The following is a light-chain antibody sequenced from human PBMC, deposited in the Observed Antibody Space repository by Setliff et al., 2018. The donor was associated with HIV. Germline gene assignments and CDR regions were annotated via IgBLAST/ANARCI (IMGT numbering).Light chain of an antibody. J-gene: IGLJ1*01. V-gene: IGLV1-47*01. Sequence: QSALTQPPSASGTPGQRVTISCSGSSSNIGINYVYWYQQLPGTAPKLLIYRNNQRPSGVPDRFSGSKSGTSASLAISGLRSEDEADYYCAAWDDSRSGQVFGTGNKV. CDR3: AAWDDSRSGQV. CDR1: SSNIGINY. CDR2: RNN.